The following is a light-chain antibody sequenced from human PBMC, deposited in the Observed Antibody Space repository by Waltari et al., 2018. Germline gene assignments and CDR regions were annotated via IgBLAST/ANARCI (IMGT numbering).Light chain of an antibody. CDR3: CSYAGSSTWV. Sequence: QSALTQPVSVSGSPGQSITISCTGTSNDVGTYNFVSWYQQHPGKAPKVIIFEVNERPSGVSNRFSGSKSGNTASLTISGLQPEDEADYYCCSYAGSSTWVFGGGTKLTVL. CDR2: EVN. J-gene: IGLJ3*02. V-gene: IGLV2-23*02. CDR1: SNDVGTYNF.